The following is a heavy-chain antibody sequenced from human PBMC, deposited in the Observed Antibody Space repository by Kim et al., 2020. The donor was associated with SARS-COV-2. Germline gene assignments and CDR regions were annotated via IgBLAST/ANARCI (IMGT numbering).Heavy chain of an antibody. D-gene: IGHD5-18*01. J-gene: IGHJ6*02. CDR2: INPNSGGT. CDR3: ARDPATAMARDYYGMDV. CDR1: GYTFTGYY. Sequence: ASVKVSCKASGYTFTGYYMHWVRQAPGQGLEWMGWINPNSGGTNYAQKFQGRVTMTRDTSISTAYMELSRLRSDDTAVYYCARDPATAMARDYYGMDVWGQGTTVTVSS. V-gene: IGHV1-2*02.